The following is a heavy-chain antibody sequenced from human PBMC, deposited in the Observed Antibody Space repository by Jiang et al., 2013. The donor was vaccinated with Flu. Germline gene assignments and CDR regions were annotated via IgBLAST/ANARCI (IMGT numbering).Heavy chain of an antibody. V-gene: IGHV4-39*07. J-gene: IGHJ4*02. CDR3: ARAEKYSGFELPYFVY. D-gene: IGHD5-12*01. CDR1: GGSITSNDYY. Sequence: GSGLVKPSETLSLTCTVSGGSITSNDYYWVWVRQPPGKGLEWIGSIYYSGGTYYNPSLKSRVTLSVDTSKNHFSLKLRFVTAADTAVYFCARAEKYSGFELPYFVYWGQGILVTVSS. CDR2: IYYSGGT.